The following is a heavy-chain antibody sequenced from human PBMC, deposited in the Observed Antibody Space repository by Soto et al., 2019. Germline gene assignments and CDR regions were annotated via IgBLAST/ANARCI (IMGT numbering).Heavy chain of an antibody. CDR1: GFTFSSYA. CDR2: ISGSGGST. V-gene: IGHV3-23*01. J-gene: IGHJ3*02. CDR3: AKTPEVVIAERDAFDI. Sequence: GGSLRLSCAASGFTFSSYAMSWVRQAPGKGLEWVSAISGSGGSTYYADSVKGRFTISRDNSKNTLYLQMNSLRAEDTAVYYCAKTPEVVIAERDAFDIWGQGTMVTVSS. D-gene: IGHD2-21*01.